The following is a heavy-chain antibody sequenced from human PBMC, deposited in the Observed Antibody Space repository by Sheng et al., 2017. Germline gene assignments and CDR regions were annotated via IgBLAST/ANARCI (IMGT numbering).Heavy chain of an antibody. V-gene: IGHV4-34*01. CDR1: GGSFSGYY. D-gene: IGHD5-12*01. CDR3: ARGDGYNSGAMYYFDY. J-gene: IGHJ4*02. CDR2: INHSGST. Sequence: QVQLQQWGAGLLKPSETLSLTCAVYGGSFSGYYWSWIRQPPGKGLEWIGEINHSGSTNYNPSLKSRVTISVDTSKNQFSLKLSSVTAADTAVYYCARGDGYNSGAMYYFDYWGQGTLVTVSS.